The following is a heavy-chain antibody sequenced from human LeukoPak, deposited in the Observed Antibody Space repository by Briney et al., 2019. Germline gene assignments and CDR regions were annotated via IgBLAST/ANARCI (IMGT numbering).Heavy chain of an antibody. CDR1: GGSFSGYY. CDR3: ARLNSGSYFDY. CDR2: INHSGST. J-gene: IGHJ4*02. V-gene: IGHV4-34*01. Sequence: PSETLSLTCAVSGGSFSGYYWTWIRQPPGKGLEWIGEINHSGSTNYNPSLKSRVTISVDTSKNQFSLKLSSVTAADTAVYYCARLNSGSYFDYWGQGTLVTVSS. D-gene: IGHD1-26*01.